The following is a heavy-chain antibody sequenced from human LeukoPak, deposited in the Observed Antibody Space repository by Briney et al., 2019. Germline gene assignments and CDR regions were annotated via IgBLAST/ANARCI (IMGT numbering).Heavy chain of an antibody. V-gene: IGHV1-18*01. Sequence: ASVKVSYKASGYTFTSYGISWVRQAPGQGLEWMGWISAYNGNTNYAQKLQGRVTMTTDTSTSTAYMELRSLRSDDTAVYYCARDSVVVVAASDWFDPWGQGTLVTVSS. CDR3: ARDSVVVVAASDWFDP. D-gene: IGHD2-15*01. CDR1: GYTFTSYG. CDR2: ISAYNGNT. J-gene: IGHJ5*02.